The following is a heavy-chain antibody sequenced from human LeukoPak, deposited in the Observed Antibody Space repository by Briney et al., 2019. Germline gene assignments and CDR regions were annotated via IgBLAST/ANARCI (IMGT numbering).Heavy chain of an antibody. V-gene: IGHV3-23*01. D-gene: IGHD1-26*01. J-gene: IGHJ4*02. CDR1: GFTFSSDW. CDR3: AKDSGSHAGWDFDY. CDR2: ISGGGGST. Sequence: GGSLRLSCAPSGFTFSSDWMSWVRQAPEKGLGWVSAISGGGGSTYYADSVKGRFTISRDNSKNTLYLQMNSLRAEDTAVYYCAKDSGSHAGWDFDYWGQGTLVTVSS.